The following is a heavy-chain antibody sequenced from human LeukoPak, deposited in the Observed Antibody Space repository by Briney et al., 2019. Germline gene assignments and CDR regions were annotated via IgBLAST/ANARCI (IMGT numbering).Heavy chain of an antibody. CDR1: GFTFSSYW. Sequence: PGGSLRLSCAASGFTFSSYWMSWVRQAPGKGLEWVANIKQDGSEKYYVDSVKSRFTISRDNAKNSLYLQMNSLRAEDTAVYYCARERWVATVVTRRWFDPWGQGTLVTVSS. J-gene: IGHJ5*02. D-gene: IGHD4-23*01. V-gene: IGHV3-7*01. CDR3: ARERWVATVVTRRWFDP. CDR2: IKQDGSEK.